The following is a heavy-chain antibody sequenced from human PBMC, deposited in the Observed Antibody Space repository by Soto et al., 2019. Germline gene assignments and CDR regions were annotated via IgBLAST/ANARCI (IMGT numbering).Heavy chain of an antibody. V-gene: IGHV3-30*18. Sequence: QVQLVESGGGVVQPGRSLRLSCAASGFTFSTYGMHWVRQAPGKGLEWVAVISYDGSNKYYAESVKGRFTISRDNSKNTLYLQMNSLRPDDTAVYYCAKDLLRPGRAYGMDVWGQVTNVTVSS. CDR1: GFTFSTYG. D-gene: IGHD6-25*01. CDR3: AKDLLRPGRAYGMDV. J-gene: IGHJ6*02. CDR2: ISYDGSNK.